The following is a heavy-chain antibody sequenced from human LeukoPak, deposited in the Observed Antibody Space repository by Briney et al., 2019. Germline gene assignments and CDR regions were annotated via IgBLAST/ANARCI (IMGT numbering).Heavy chain of an antibody. D-gene: IGHD2-15*01. CDR3: AAADNAFDI. J-gene: IGHJ3*02. V-gene: IGHV4-59*08. Sequence: PSETLSLTCTVSGGSISSYYWSWIRQPPGKGLEWIGYIYYSVSTNYNPSLKSRVTISVDTSKNQFSLKLSSVTAADTAVYYCAAADNAFDIWGQGTMVTVSS. CDR2: IYYSVST. CDR1: GGSISSYY.